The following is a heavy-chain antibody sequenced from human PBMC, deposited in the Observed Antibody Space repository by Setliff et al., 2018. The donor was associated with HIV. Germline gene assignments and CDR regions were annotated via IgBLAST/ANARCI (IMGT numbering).Heavy chain of an antibody. J-gene: IGHJ6*02. CDR3: ARGRELTTYGSAARYDGTDV. CDR1: GYTFTNYY. Sequence: ASVKVSCKASGYTFTNYYIHWVRQAPGQGLEWMGIINPSGGSTTYAQKFQGRVTMTRGTSTSTAYMELRSLRSEDTAVYYCARGRELTTYGSAARYDGTDVWGQGTTVTVSS. V-gene: IGHV1-46*01. D-gene: IGHD3-10*01. CDR2: INPSGGST.